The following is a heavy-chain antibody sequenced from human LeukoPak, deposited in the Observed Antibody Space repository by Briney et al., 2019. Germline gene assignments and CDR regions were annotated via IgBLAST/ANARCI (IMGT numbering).Heavy chain of an antibody. CDR1: GYSISSGYY. CDR3: ARDGPYYYDSSGYYDAFDI. J-gene: IGHJ3*02. V-gene: IGHV4-38-2*02. Sequence: KSSETLSLTCTVSGYSISSGYYWGWIRQPPGKGLEWIGSIYHSGSTYYNPSLKSRVTMSLDTSKNQFSLKLSSVTAADTAVYYCARDGPYYYDSSGYYDAFDIWGQGTMVTVSS. D-gene: IGHD3-22*01. CDR2: IYHSGST.